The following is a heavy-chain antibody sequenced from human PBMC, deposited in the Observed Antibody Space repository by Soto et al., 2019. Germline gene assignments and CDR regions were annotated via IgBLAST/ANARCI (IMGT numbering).Heavy chain of an antibody. CDR3: ARPRSMSSSGFDI. D-gene: IGHD1-26*01. CDR2: ISPDGTVT. Sequence: EVQLVESGGGLVQPGGSLRLSRAASGYPFSRHWIHWVRQAPGQGPVGVSRISPDGTVTDYADFVEGRFTISRDNAQNTLYLQMSSLRAEDTAVYYCARPRSMSSSGFDIWGQGTMVIVSS. J-gene: IGHJ3*02. V-gene: IGHV3-74*01. CDR1: GYPFSRHW.